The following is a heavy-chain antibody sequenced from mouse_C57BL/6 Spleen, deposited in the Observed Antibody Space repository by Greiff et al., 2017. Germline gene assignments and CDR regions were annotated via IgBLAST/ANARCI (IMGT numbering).Heavy chain of an antibody. CDR1: GFTFSSYA. D-gene: IGHD2-5*01. Sequence: EVKLVESGGGLVKPGGSLKLSCAASGFTFSSYAMSWVRQTPEKRLEWVANISDGGSYTYYPDYVKGRFTISRDNAKNNLYLQMIHLKSEDTAMYYCARSLRDYNKGYFDVWGTGTTVTVSS. CDR2: ISDGGSYT. J-gene: IGHJ1*03. V-gene: IGHV5-4*03. CDR3: ARSLRDYNKGYFDV.